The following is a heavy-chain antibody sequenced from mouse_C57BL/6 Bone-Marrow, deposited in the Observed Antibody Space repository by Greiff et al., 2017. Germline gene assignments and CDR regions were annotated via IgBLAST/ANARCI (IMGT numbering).Heavy chain of an antibody. D-gene: IGHD2-12*01. CDR3: ARSRGLRALAY. V-gene: IGHV1-69*01. CDR1: GYTFTSYW. Sequence: VQLQQPGAELVMPGASVKLSCKASGYTFTSYWMHWVQQRPGQGLEWIGEIDPSDSYTNYNHKFKGQSTLTVDKSSSTAYMQLSSLTSEDSAVYYCARSRGLRALAYWGQGTLVTVSA. J-gene: IGHJ3*01. CDR2: IDPSDSYT.